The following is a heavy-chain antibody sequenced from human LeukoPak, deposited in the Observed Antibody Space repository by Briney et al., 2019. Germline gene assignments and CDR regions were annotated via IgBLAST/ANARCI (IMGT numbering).Heavy chain of an antibody. D-gene: IGHD5-12*01. Sequence: ASVKVSCKASGYTFTSYGISWVRQAPGQGPEWMGWISAYSTYNGNTNYAQRFQGRVTMTTDTSTSTAYMELRSLRSDDTAVYYCTRDFGQWLLQGIFFDYWGQGTLVTVSS. CDR2: ISAYSTYNGNT. CDR3: TRDFGQWLLQGIFFDY. V-gene: IGHV1-18*01. J-gene: IGHJ4*02. CDR1: GYTFTSYG.